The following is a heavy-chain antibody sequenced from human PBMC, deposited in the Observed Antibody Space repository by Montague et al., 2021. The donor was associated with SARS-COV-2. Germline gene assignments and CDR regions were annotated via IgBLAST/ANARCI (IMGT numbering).Heavy chain of an antibody. CDR1: GGTVVTDTHY. CDR2: VSYSGST. V-gene: IGHV4-39*01. D-gene: IGHD1-1*01. CDR3: ARYCRLNCFYY. Sequence: SETLSLTCTASGGTVVTDTHYWGWVRHSPGKGLEWLGSVSYSGSTYYNPSVKSRVAVSLDTSRTQCSLRLNSLTAADAAVYYCARYCRLNCFYYWGRGTLVTVSS. J-gene: IGHJ4*02.